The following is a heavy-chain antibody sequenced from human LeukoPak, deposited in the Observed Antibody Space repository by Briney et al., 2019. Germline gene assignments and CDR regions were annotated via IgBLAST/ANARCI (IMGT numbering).Heavy chain of an antibody. Sequence: GGSLRLSCAASGFTFSSYAMSWVRQAPGKGLEWVSAISGSGGSTYYADSVKGRFTISRDNSKNTLYLQMNSLRAEDTAVYCCALEDAILTGYYGYWGQGTLVTVSS. D-gene: IGHD3-9*01. CDR2: ISGSGGST. CDR3: ALEDAILTGYYGY. CDR1: GFTFSSYA. V-gene: IGHV3-23*01. J-gene: IGHJ4*02.